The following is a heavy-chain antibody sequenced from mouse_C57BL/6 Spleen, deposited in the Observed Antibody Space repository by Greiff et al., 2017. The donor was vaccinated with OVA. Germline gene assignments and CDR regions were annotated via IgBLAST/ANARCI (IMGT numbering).Heavy chain of an antibody. V-gene: IGHV1-52*01. Sequence: QVQLLQPGAELVRPGSSVKLSCKASGYTFTSYWMHWVKQRPIQGLEWIGNIDPSDSETHYNQKFKDKATLTVDKSSSTAYMQLSSLTSEDSAVYYGARYYYGSRGGFAYWGQGTLVTVSA. CDR2: IDPSDSET. CDR1: GYTFTSYW. CDR3: ARYYYGSRGGFAY. J-gene: IGHJ3*01. D-gene: IGHD1-1*01.